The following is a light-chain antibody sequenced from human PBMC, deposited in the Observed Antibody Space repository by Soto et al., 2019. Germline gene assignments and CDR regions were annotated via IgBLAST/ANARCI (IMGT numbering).Light chain of an antibody. V-gene: IGLV2-14*01. CDR1: SSDVGGYNY. Sequence: QSTLTQPASVSGSPGQSMTISCTGTSSDVGGYNYVSWYQQHPGKAPKLMIYDVSNRPSGVSNRFSGSKSGNTASLTISGLQAEDEADYYCSSYTSSSTLGFGTGTKLTVL. CDR2: DVS. J-gene: IGLJ1*01. CDR3: SSYTSSSTLG.